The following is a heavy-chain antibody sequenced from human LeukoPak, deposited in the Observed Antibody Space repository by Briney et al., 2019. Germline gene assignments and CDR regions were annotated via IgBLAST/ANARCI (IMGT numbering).Heavy chain of an antibody. Sequence: PGGSLRLSCAASGFTFSSYAMSWVRQAPGKGLEWVSAISGSGGSTYYADSVKGRFTISRDNSKNALYLQMNRLRAEDTAVYYCAKDQGVYDYVWGSYRYDYYFDYWGQGTLVTVSS. CDR3: AKDQGVYDYVWGSYRYDYYFDY. J-gene: IGHJ4*02. CDR1: GFTFSSYA. CDR2: ISGSGGST. V-gene: IGHV3-23*01. D-gene: IGHD3-16*02.